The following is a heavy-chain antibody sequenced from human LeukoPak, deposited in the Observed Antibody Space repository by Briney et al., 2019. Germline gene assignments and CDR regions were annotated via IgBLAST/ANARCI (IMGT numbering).Heavy chain of an antibody. J-gene: IGHJ4*02. Sequence: SGPTLVNPTQTLTLTCTFSGFSLSTSGVGVGWIRQPPGKALEWLALIYWNDDKRYSPSLKSRLTITKDTSKNQVVLTMTNMDPVDTATYYCAHRLGSTWDIDYWGQGTLSPSPQ. CDR2: IYWNDDK. CDR1: GFSLSTSGVG. CDR3: AHRLGSTWDIDY. D-gene: IGHD6-13*01. V-gene: IGHV2-5*01.